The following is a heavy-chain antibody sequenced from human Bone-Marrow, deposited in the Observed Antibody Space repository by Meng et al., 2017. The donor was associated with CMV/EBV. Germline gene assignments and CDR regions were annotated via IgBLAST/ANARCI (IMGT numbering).Heavy chain of an antibody. CDR2: ISYDGSNK. Sequence: GGSLRLSCAASGFTFSSYAMHRVRQAPGKGLEWVAVISYDGSNKYYADSVKGRFTISRDNSKNTLYLQMNSLRAEDTAVYYCARTMGYYGSGSYYAFDIWGQGTMVTVSS. CDR1: GFTFSSYA. J-gene: IGHJ3*02. CDR3: ARTMGYYGSGSYYAFDI. D-gene: IGHD3-10*01. V-gene: IGHV3-30-3*01.